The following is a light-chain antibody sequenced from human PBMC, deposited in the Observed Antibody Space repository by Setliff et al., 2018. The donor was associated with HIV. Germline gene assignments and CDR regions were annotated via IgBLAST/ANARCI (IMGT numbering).Light chain of an antibody. V-gene: IGLV2-14*01. CDR2: EVN. Sequence: QSALTQSASVSGSPGQSITISCTGTSSDVGGYNFVSWYQHHPGKAPKVVIYEVNNRPSGVSYRFSGSKSGNTASLTISGLQAEDVAEYYCSSYGSSGTFYVFGTGTKV. CDR3: SSYGSSGTFYV. CDR1: SSDVGGYNF. J-gene: IGLJ1*01.